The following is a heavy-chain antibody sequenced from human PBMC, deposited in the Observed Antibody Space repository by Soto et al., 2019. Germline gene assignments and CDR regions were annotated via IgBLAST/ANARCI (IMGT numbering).Heavy chain of an antibody. CDR1: GFSFSDYE. V-gene: IGHV3-48*03. CDR2: ISSGGSTI. Sequence: PGGSLRLSCVASGFSFSDYEMNWVRQAPGKGLEWVAYISSGGSTIHYADSVRGRFTVSRDNARNSRYLQMNTLSVEDAALYYCARDRAAGGDGGQGTLVTVSS. CDR3: ARDRAAGGD. J-gene: IGHJ4*02. D-gene: IGHD6-13*01.